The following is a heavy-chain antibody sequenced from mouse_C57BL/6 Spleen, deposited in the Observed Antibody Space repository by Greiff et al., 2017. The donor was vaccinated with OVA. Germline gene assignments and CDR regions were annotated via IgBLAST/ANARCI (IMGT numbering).Heavy chain of an antibody. J-gene: IGHJ2*01. D-gene: IGHD1-1*01. V-gene: IGHV5-6*01. Sequence: VQLKESGGDLVKPGGSLKLSCAASGFTFSSYGMSWVRQTPDKRLEWVATISSGGSYTYYPDSVKGRFTISRDNAKNTLYLQMSSLKSEDTAMYYCARRDYYGSCDYWGQGTTLTVSS. CDR1: GFTFSSYG. CDR2: ISSGGSYT. CDR3: ARRDYYGSCDY.